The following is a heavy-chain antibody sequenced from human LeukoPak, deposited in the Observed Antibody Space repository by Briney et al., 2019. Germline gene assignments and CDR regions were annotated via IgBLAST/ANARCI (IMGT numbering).Heavy chain of an antibody. CDR2: INHSGST. V-gene: IGHV4-34*01. CDR3: ARGFPAMDV. CDR1: GGSFNGYY. Sequence: KPSETLSLTCAVYGGSFNGYYWSWIRQPPGKGLEWIGEINHSGSTNYNPSLKSRVTISVDTSKKQLSLKLSSVTAADTAVYYCARGFPAMDVWGQGTTVIVSS. J-gene: IGHJ6*02.